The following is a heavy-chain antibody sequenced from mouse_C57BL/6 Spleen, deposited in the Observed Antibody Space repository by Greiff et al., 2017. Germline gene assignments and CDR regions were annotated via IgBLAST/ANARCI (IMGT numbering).Heavy chain of an antibody. CDR3: AREPYYYGSSNWYFDV. Sequence: EVQLVESEGGLVQPGSSMKLSCTASGFTFSDYYMAWVRQVPEKGLEWVANINYDGSSTYYLDSLKSRFIISRDNAKNILYLQMSSLKSEDTATYYCAREPYYYGSSNWYFDVWGTGTTVTVSS. D-gene: IGHD1-1*01. CDR2: INYDGSST. V-gene: IGHV5-16*01. J-gene: IGHJ1*03. CDR1: GFTFSDYY.